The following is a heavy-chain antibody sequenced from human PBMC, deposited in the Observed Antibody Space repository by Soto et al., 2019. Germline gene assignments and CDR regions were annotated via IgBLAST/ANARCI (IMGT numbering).Heavy chain of an antibody. CDR3: GRPSSGRGVFDI. J-gene: IGHJ3*02. CDR1: GYTFTTYY. Sequence: QVQLVQSGAEVKKPGAAVKVSCKASGYTFTTYYIHWVRQAPGQGLEWMGIINPSGGNTDYAQKSRGRAPKHGDPSPRTLYMERSSLCFEKTAVFYCGRPSSGRGVFDIWGQGTMVTVSS. CDR2: INPSGGNT. D-gene: IGHD2-8*01. V-gene: IGHV1-46*01.